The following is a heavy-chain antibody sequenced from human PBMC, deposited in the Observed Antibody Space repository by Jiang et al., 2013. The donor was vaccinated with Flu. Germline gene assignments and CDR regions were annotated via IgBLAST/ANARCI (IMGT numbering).Heavy chain of an antibody. D-gene: IGHD7-27*01. CDR3: ARDGGNWGTYGMDV. V-gene: IGHV4-59*11. CDR2: VDYNGDT. Sequence: GPGLVKPSETLSLTCTVSGGSISTHFWSWVRQTPGKGLEWIGYVDYNGDTNYNPSLKSRVTISVDTPGNQFSLKLSSMTAADTAVYYCARDGGNWGTYGMDVWGQGTTVTVSS. CDR1: GGSISTHF. J-gene: IGHJ6*02.